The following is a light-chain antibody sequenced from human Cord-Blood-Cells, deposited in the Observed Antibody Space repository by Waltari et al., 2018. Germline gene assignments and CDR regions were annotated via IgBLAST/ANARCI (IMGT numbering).Light chain of an antibody. CDR3: QQYNNWPPIS. Sequence: EIVMTQSPATLSVSPGERATLSCRASQSVSSNLAWYQQKPGHAPRLLIYGAFTRATGIPAMFSGRGSGTEFTLTISSLQSEDFAVYYCQQYNNWPPISFGQWTLLEIK. J-gene: IGKJ5*01. CDR2: GAF. V-gene: IGKV3-15*01. CDR1: QSVSSN.